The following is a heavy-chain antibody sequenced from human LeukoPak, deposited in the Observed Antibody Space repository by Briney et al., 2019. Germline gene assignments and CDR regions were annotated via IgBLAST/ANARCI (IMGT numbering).Heavy chain of an antibody. CDR1: GFTFSSYT. J-gene: IGHJ4*02. Sequence: PGGSLRLSCAASGFTFSSYTMNWVRQAPGKGLEWVSSISSSSRSIFYADSVRGRFTTSRDNAKNSLFLQMNSLRAEDTAVYYCARTHATLTGTGFDYWGQGTLVTVSS. CDR2: ISSSSRSI. CDR3: ARTHATLTGTGFDY. D-gene: IGHD1-20*01. V-gene: IGHV3-21*01.